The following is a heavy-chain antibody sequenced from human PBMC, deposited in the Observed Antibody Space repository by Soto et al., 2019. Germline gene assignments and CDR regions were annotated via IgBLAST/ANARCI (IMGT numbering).Heavy chain of an antibody. V-gene: IGHV4-30-2*01. CDR3: ASMRGRYDSSGYDY. J-gene: IGHJ4*02. CDR1: GGSISSGGYS. D-gene: IGHD3-22*01. CDR2: IYHSGST. Sequence: QLQLQESGSGLVKPSQTLSLTCAVSGGSISSGGYSWSWIRQPPGKGLEWIGYIYHSGSTYYTPSRTSPVTISVDRSKHQFSLKLSSVTAADTAGYYCASMRGRYDSSGYDYWGQGTLVTLSS.